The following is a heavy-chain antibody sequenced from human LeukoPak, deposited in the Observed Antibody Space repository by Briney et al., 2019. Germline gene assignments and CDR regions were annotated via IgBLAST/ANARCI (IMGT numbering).Heavy chain of an antibody. V-gene: IGHV1-2*02. Sequence: GASVKVSCKPSGYTFTGYSLHWGRQAPGQGLEWMGWVNPNSGGTNYAQKFQGRVTMTRDTSISTAYMELSSLRSDDTAVYYCARVRITMVRGVIITNAFDIWGQGTMVTVSS. CDR3: ARVRITMVRGVIITNAFDI. J-gene: IGHJ3*02. CDR1: GYTFTGYS. CDR2: VNPNSGGT. D-gene: IGHD3-10*01.